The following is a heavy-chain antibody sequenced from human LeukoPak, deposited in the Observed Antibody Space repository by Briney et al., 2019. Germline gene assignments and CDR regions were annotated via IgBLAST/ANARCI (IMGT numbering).Heavy chain of an antibody. V-gene: IGHV3-48*04. CDR1: GFTFSSYS. D-gene: IGHD3-10*01. Sequence: PGGSLRLSCAASGFTFSSYSMNWVRQAPGKGLEWVSYISSSSSTIYYADSVKGRFTISRDNAKNSLYLQMNSLRAEDTAVYYCARDDEVRGVIIMGYWGQGTLVTVSS. J-gene: IGHJ4*02. CDR2: ISSSSSTI. CDR3: ARDDEVRGVIIMGY.